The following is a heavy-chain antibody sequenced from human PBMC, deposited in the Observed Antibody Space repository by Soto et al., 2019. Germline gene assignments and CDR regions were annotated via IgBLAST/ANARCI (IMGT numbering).Heavy chain of an antibody. D-gene: IGHD2-8*01. V-gene: IGHV3-11*06. CDR2: ISSSSSYT. CDR3: ARTPDCTNGVCSAGFDY. CDR1: GFTFSDYY. Sequence: PGGSLRVSCAASGFTFSDYYMSWIRQAPGKGLEWVSYISSSSSYTNYADSVKGRFTISRDNAKNSLYLQMNSLRAEDTAVYYCARTPDCTNGVCSAGFDYWGQGTLVTVSS. J-gene: IGHJ4*02.